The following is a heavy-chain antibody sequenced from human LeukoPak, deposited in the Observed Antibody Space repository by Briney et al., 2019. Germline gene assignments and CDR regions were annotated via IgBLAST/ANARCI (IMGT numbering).Heavy chain of an antibody. J-gene: IGHJ1*01. D-gene: IGHD5-12*01. CDR2: INWNGGST. Sequence: GGSLRLSYAASGFTFDDYGMSWVRQAPGKGLEWVSGINWNGGSTGYADSVKGRFTISRDNAKNSLYLQMNSLRAEDTALHYCASGGSGYYEYFQHWGQGTRSPSPQ. V-gene: IGHV3-20*03. CDR3: ASGGSGYYEYFQH. CDR1: GFTFDDYG.